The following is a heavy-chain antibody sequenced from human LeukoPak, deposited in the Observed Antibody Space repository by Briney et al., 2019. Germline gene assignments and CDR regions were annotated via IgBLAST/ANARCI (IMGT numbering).Heavy chain of an antibody. D-gene: IGHD4-17*01. CDR3: AREEGAYGDYGVWFDP. CDR2: MNPNSGNT. V-gene: IGHV1-8*03. Sequence: GASVKVSCKASGYTFTSYDINWVRQATGQGLEWMGWMNPNSGNTGYAQKFQGRVTITRNTSISTAYMELSSLRSEDTAVYYCAREEGAYGDYGVWFDPWGQGTLVTVSS. J-gene: IGHJ5*02. CDR1: GYTFTSYD.